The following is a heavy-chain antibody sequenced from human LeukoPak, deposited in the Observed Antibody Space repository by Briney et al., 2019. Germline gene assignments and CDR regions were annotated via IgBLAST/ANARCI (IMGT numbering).Heavy chain of an antibody. D-gene: IGHD6-6*01. CDR3: ASQAGSSRYYYYYMDV. V-gene: IGHV1-69*13. CDR1: GGTFSSYA. J-gene: IGHJ6*03. CDR2: IIPIFGTA. Sequence: GASVKVSCKASGGTFSSYAISWVRRAPGQGLEWMGGIIPIFGTANYAQKFQGRVTITADESTSTAYMELSSLRSEDTAVYYCASQAGSSRYYYYYMDVWGKGTTVTVSS.